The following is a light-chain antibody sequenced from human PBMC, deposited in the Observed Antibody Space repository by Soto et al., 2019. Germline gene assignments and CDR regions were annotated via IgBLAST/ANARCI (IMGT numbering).Light chain of an antibody. Sequence: QSALTQPHSVSGSPGQSVTISCTGTSSDVGGYKYVSWYQQYPGKAPKLMIYDVTKRPSGVPDRFSGSKSGNTASLTISGLQAEDEADYYRCSYTVSYTDVVFGGGTKVTVL. CDR1: SSDVGGYKY. J-gene: IGLJ2*01. V-gene: IGLV2-11*01. CDR2: DVT. CDR3: CSYTVSYTDVV.